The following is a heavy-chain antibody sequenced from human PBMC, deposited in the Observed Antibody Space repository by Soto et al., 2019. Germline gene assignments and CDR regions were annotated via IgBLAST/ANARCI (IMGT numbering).Heavy chain of an antibody. CDR2: INHSGST. CDR3: AGKRSIVVVPAAMSEYFQH. CDR1: GGSFSGYY. V-gene: IGHV4-34*01. Sequence: QVQLQQWGAGLLKPSETLSLTCAVYGGSFSGYYWSWIRQPPGKGLEWIGEINHSGSTNYNPSLKSRVTISVDTSKNQFSLKLSSVTAADTAVYYCAGKRSIVVVPAAMSEYFQHWGQGTLVTVSS. D-gene: IGHD2-2*01. J-gene: IGHJ1*01.